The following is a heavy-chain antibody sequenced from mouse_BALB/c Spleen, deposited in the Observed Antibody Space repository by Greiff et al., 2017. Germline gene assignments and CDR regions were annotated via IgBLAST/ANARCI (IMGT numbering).Heavy chain of an antibody. Sequence: VKLVESGPGLVAPSQSLSITCTVSGFSLSRYSVHWVRQPPGKGLEWLGMIWGGGSTDYNSALKSRLSISKDNSKSQVFLKMNSLQTDDTAMYYCARNSEFITTVVAHMDYWGQGTSVTVSS. CDR1: GFSLSRYS. CDR2: IWGGGST. V-gene: IGHV2-6-4*01. D-gene: IGHD1-1*01. J-gene: IGHJ4*01. CDR3: ARNSEFITTVVAHMDY.